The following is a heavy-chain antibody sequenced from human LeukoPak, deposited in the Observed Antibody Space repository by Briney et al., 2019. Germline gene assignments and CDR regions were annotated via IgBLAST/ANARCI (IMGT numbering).Heavy chain of an antibody. V-gene: IGHV6-1*01. J-gene: IGHJ6*02. CDR1: GDSVSSNSAA. D-gene: IGHD3-10*01. CDR3: ARDRGVARLANYYGMDV. Sequence: SQTLSLTCAISGDSVSSNSAAWNWIRQSPLRGLEWLGRTYYRSKWYNDYAVSVKSRITINPDTSKNQFSLQLNSVTPEDTAVYYCARDRGVARLANYYGMDVWGQGTTVTVSS. CDR2: TYYRSKWYN.